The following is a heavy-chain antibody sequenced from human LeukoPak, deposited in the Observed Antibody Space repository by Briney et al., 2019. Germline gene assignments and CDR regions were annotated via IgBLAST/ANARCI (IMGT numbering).Heavy chain of an antibody. V-gene: IGHV4-34*01. CDR2: INHSGST. Sequence: PSETLSLTCAVYGGSFSGYYWSWIRQPPGKGLEWIGEINHSGSTNYNPSLKSRVTISVDTSKNQFSLKLSSVTAADTAVYYCARGFGVTTCYYMDVWGKGTTVTVSS. D-gene: IGHD4-17*01. J-gene: IGHJ6*03. CDR1: GGSFSGYY. CDR3: ARGFGVTTCYYMDV.